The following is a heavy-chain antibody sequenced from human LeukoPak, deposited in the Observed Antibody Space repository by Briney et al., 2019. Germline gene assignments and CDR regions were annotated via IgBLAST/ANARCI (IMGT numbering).Heavy chain of an antibody. CDR1: GFTFSSYG. CDR2: ISYDGSNK. Sequence: GGSLRLSCAASGFTFSSYGMHWVRQAPGKGLEWVAAISYDGSNKYYADSVKGRFTISRDNSKNTLYLQMNSLRAEDTAVYYCARDRFWFNGNYYYYMDVWGKGTTVTISS. CDR3: ARDRFWFNGNYYYYMDV. J-gene: IGHJ6*03. V-gene: IGHV3-30*03. D-gene: IGHD3-3*01.